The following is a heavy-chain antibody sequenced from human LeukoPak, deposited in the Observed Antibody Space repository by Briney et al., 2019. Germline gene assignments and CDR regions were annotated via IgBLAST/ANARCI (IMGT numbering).Heavy chain of an antibody. V-gene: IGHV3-48*03. CDR1: GFTFSSYE. D-gene: IGHD6-19*01. CDR3: ARENTAGIEN. J-gene: IGHJ4*02. CDR2: ISSSGSTI. Sequence: GGSLRLSCAASGFTFSSYEMNWVRQAPGKGLEWVSYISSSGSTIYYADSVKGRFTISRDNAKNSLYLRMNSLRAEDTAVYYCARENTAGIENWGQGTLVTVSS.